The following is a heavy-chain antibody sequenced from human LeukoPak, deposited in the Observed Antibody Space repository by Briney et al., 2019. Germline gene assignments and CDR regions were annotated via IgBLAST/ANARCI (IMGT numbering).Heavy chain of an antibody. Sequence: PGGSLRLSCVASGFTFSTYSMNWVRQAPGKGLEWVSYISGTSNTIYYADSVKGRFTISRDNAKNSLYLQMNSLRAEDTALYYCARDLRYSSSHELDYWGQGTLVTVSS. CDR3: ARDLRYSSSHELDY. J-gene: IGHJ4*02. V-gene: IGHV3-48*04. CDR1: GFTFSTYS. D-gene: IGHD6-13*01. CDR2: ISGTSNTI.